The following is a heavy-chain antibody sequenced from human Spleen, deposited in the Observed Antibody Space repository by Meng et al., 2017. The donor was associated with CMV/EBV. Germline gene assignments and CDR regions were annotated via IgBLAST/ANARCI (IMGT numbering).Heavy chain of an antibody. V-gene: IGHV3-23*01. D-gene: IGHD3-16*01. CDR1: EFIFSSYA. CDR2: ISSSGDIT. Sequence: GGSLRLSCAASEFIFSSYAMTWVRQPPGKGLEWVSVISSSGDITDYTDSVKGRFTISRDNSKNTLYLQMNSLRADDAAVYYCAKDEGDPYWGQGTLVPVSS. J-gene: IGHJ4*02. CDR3: AKDEGDPY.